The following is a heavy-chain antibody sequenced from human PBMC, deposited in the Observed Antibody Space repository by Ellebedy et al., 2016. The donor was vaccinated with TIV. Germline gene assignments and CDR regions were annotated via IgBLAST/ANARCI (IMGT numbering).Heavy chain of an antibody. Sequence: GESLKISCAASGFTFSNYWVSWVRQAPGKGLEWVANIKQDGSQKYYVDSVKGRFTISRDNAKNSLYLQLNGLTTDDTAVYYCARGAARGIYYYGMDVWGQGTTVTVSS. D-gene: IGHD6-25*01. CDR2: IKQDGSQK. V-gene: IGHV3-7*01. CDR1: GFTFSNYW. J-gene: IGHJ6*02. CDR3: ARGAARGIYYYGMDV.